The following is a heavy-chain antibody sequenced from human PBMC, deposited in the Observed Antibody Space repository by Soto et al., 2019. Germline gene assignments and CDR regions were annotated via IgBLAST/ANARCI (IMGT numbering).Heavy chain of an antibody. CDR1: GDSIISGGYY. CDR3: TTDPLTYYYDSSGYPDAFDI. CDR2: IYYSGST. D-gene: IGHD3-22*01. V-gene: IGHV4-31*03. J-gene: IGHJ3*02. Sequence: SETLSLTCTVSGDSIISGGYYWSWIRKHPGKGLEWIGYIYYSGSTYYNSSLKSRVTISVDTSKNQFSLKLSSVTASDTAVYYCTTDPLTYYYDSSGYPDAFDIWGQGTMVTVSS.